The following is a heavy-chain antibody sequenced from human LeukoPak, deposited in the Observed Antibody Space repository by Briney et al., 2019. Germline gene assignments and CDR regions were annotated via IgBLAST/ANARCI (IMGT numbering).Heavy chain of an antibody. J-gene: IGHJ4*02. CDR2: IYYSGST. Sequence: SETLSLTCTVSGGSISSYYWSWIRQPPGKGLEWIGYIYYSGSTNYNPSLKSRVTISVDTSKNQFSLKLSSVTAADTAVYYCARDDYGDYVYYWGQGTLVTVSS. CDR3: ARDDYGDYVYY. V-gene: IGHV4-59*01. D-gene: IGHD4-17*01. CDR1: GGSISSYY.